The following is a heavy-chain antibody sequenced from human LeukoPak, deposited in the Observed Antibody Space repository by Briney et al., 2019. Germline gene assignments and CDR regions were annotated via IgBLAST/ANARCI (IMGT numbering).Heavy chain of an antibody. CDR2: IRYDGSNK. V-gene: IGHV3-30*02. J-gene: IGHJ4*02. Sequence: PGGSLRLSCAASGFTFSSYGMHWVRQAPGKGLEWVTFIRYDGSNKYYADSVKGRFTISRDNSKNTLYLQMNSLRAEDTAVYYCAKEPASTVAGTMWGQGTLVTVSS. CDR3: AKEPASTVAGTM. CDR1: GFTFSSYG. D-gene: IGHD6-19*01.